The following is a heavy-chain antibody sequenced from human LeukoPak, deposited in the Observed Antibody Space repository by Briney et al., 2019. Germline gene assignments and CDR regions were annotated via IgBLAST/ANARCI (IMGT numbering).Heavy chain of an antibody. Sequence: GGSLRLSCAASGWMHWVRQAPGKGLVWVSGINHDGTGTYYADSVKGRFTISRDNAKNTVYLQMNSLSAEDTAVYYCASVFESWGQGFLVTVSP. CDR2: INHDGTGT. J-gene: IGHJ4*02. CDR1: GW. V-gene: IGHV3-74*01. CDR3: ASVFES.